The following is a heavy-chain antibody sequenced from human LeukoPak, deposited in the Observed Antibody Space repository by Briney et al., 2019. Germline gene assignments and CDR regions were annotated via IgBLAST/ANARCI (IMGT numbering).Heavy chain of an antibody. CDR1: RGSISSSNW. V-gene: IGHV4-4*02. CDR3: ARIYYYGSGSPNWFDP. CDR2: IYHSGST. J-gene: IGHJ5*02. D-gene: IGHD3-10*01. Sequence: SETLSLTCAVSRGSISSSNWWSWVRQPPGKGLEWIGEIYHSGSTNYNPSLKSRVTISVDKSKNQFSLKLSSVTAADTAVYYCARIYYYGSGSPNWFDPWGQGTLVTVSS.